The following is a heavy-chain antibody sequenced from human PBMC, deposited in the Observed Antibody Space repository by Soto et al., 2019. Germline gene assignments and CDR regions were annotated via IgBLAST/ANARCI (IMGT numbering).Heavy chain of an antibody. D-gene: IGHD3-3*01. CDR3: AHRVLRTVFGLVTTAAIYFDF. V-gene: IGHV2-5*02. Sequence: QITLNESGPTQVKPRQTLTLTCTFSGFSLTTSGVGVGWIRQSPGKAPEWLALIYWDDDKRYSPSLKSRLTSTKDTSQHQVVLTMAALDPADTATYFCAHRVLRTVFGLVTTAAIYFDFWGQGTPVAVSS. CDR1: GFSLTTSGVG. CDR2: IYWDDDK. J-gene: IGHJ4*02.